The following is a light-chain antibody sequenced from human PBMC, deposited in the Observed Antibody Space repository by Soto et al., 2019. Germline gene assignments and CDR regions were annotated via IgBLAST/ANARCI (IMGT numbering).Light chain of an antibody. Sequence: EIVLTQSPAALSVSPGERATLSCRASQSVYTNFAWFQQKPGQAPRLLIYAATTRATGIPARFSGSGSGTEFTLTSSGLQSEDSAVYHCQQYNNWPLTFGQGTKVEIK. CDR2: AAT. J-gene: IGKJ1*01. V-gene: IGKV3-15*01. CDR3: QQYNNWPLT. CDR1: QSVYTN.